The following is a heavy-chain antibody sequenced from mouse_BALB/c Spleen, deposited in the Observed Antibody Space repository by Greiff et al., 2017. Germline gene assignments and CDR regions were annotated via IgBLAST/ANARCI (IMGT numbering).Heavy chain of an antibody. D-gene: IGHD3-3*01. CDR1: GFTFSSFG. CDR3: AKISGTVYAMDY. Sequence: EVQGVESGGGLVQPGGSRKLSCAASGFTFSSFGMHWVRQAPEKGLEWVAYISSGSSTIYYADTVKGRFTISRDNPKNTLFLQMTSLRSEDTAMYYCAKISGTVYAMDYWGQGTSVTVSS. CDR2: ISSGSSTI. J-gene: IGHJ4*01. V-gene: IGHV5-17*02.